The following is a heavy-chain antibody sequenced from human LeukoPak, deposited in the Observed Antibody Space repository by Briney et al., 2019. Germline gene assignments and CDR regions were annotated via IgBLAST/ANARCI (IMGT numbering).Heavy chain of an antibody. CDR1: GGSFSGYY. CDR3: ARRGIAAAGPPGAFDP. D-gene: IGHD6-13*01. CDR2: INHSGST. J-gene: IGHJ5*02. V-gene: IGHV4-34*01. Sequence: PSETLSLTCAVYGGSFSGYYWSWIRQPPREALEWIGDINHSGSTNYNPSLKSRVTISVDTSKNQFSLKLSSVTAADTAVYYCARRGIAAAGPPGAFDPWGQGTLVTVSS.